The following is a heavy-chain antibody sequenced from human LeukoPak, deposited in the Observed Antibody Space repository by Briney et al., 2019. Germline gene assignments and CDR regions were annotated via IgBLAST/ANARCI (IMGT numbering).Heavy chain of an antibody. J-gene: IGHJ6*03. Sequence: GGSLRLSCAASGFTFSSYGMHWVRQAPGKGLEWVPVIRYDGSNKYYADSVKGRFTISRVNSKNTLYLQMNSLRAEDTAVYYCAKDSQQQPTPYYMDVWGKGTTVTISS. D-gene: IGHD6-13*01. V-gene: IGHV3-30*02. CDR3: AKDSQQQPTPYYMDV. CDR2: IRYDGSNK. CDR1: GFTFSSYG.